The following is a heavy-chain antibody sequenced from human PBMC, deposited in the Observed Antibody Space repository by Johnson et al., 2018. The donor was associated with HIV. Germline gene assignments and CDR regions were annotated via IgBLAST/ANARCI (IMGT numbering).Heavy chain of an antibody. J-gene: IGHJ3*02. D-gene: IGHD5-24*01. CDR3: ARDFNAGSPDGAFDI. Sequence: QVQLVESGGGVVQPGRSLRLSCATSGFTLSNYGIHWVRQAPGKGLEWVAVISYDGSENNYADSVKGRFTISRDNSENTLYLQMNSLRAEDTAVYYCARDFNAGSPDGAFDIWGQGTMVTVSS. CDR2: ISYDGSEN. V-gene: IGHV3-30*03. CDR1: GFTLSNYG.